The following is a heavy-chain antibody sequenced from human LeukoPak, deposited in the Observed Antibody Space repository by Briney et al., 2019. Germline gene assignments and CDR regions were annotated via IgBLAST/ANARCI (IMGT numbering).Heavy chain of an antibody. CDR2: INPNTGGT. J-gene: IGHJ5*02. CDR1: GYTSTGYY. CDR3: TRGHVAGMSYFDP. D-gene: IGHD6-19*01. Sequence: ASLKDSCKASGYTSTGYYIHCVRQTPRQGLEWMGWINPNTGGTNYAQEFQGRVTMTGDTSITTAYMELNSVMSADTAIYYCTRGHVAGMSYFDPWGQGTLVTVSS. V-gene: IGHV1-2*02.